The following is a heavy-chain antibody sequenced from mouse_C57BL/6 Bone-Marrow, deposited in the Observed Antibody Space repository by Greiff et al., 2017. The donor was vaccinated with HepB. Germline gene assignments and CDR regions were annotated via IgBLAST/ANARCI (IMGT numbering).Heavy chain of an antibody. V-gene: IGHV1-5*01. CDR1: GYTFTSYW. Sequence: EVQLQQSGTVLARPGASVKMSCKTSGYTFTSYWMHWVKQRPGQGLEWIGAIYPGNSDTSYNQKFKGKANLTAVTSASTAYMELSHLTTEDSAVYYCTRWGDYVRYSFDYWGQGTTLTVSS. D-gene: IGHD2-4*01. J-gene: IGHJ2*01. CDR3: TRWGDYVRYSFDY. CDR2: IYPGNSDT.